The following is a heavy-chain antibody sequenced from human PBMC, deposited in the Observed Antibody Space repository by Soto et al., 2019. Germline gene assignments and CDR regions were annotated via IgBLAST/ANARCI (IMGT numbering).Heavy chain of an antibody. CDR3: ARVLGRMTTVTTHYYYYGMDV. V-gene: IGHV4-59*01. CDR2: IYYSGST. J-gene: IGHJ6*02. Sequence: NPSETLSLTCTVSGGSISSYYWSWIRQPPGKGLEWIGYIYYSGSTNYNPSLKSRVTISVDTSKNQFSLKLSSVTAADTAVYYCARVLGRMTTVTTHYYYYGMDVWGQGTTVTVSS. CDR1: GGSISSYY. D-gene: IGHD4-17*01.